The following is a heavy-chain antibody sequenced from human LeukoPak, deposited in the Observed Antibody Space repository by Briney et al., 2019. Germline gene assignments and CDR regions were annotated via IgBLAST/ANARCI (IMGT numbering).Heavy chain of an antibody. CDR2: IYYTGNN. CDR3: AKHQPNWGSGWYFDL. Sequence: PSETLSLTCSVSGGSISNINFYWGWIRRPPGKGLEWIGSIYYTGNNYINPSLKSRGTISVDTSKNQFFLKLTSVTAADTAVYYCAKHQPNWGSGWYFDLWGRGALVTVSS. V-gene: IGHV4-39*01. CDR1: GGSISNINFY. J-gene: IGHJ2*01. D-gene: IGHD7-27*01.